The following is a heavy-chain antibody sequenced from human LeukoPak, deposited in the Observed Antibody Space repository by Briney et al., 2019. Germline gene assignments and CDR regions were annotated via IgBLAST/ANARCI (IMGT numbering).Heavy chain of an antibody. CDR2: LYSDGNT. CDR1: GFTFSSYA. J-gene: IGHJ4*02. Sequence: PGGSLRLSCAASGFTFSSYAMSWVRQAPGKGLEWASVLYSDGNTKYADSVQGRFTISRDNSKNTLYLEMNSLSPDDTAVYYCARGVEPLAANTLAYWGQGTLVTVSS. D-gene: IGHD1-14*01. CDR3: ARGVEPLAANTLAY. V-gene: IGHV3-23*03.